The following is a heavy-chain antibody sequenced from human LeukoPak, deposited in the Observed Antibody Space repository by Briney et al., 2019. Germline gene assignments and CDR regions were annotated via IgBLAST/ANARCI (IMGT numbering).Heavy chain of an antibody. J-gene: IGHJ4*02. Sequence: GGSLRLSCTASGFQFIRNGMHWVRQAPGKGREWVAFIRYDGTKTFYGDSVRGRFTISRDNSKNTLYLEMNSLRHEDTAVYSCARDFDDVNGNFYYIPDFWGQGTLVTVSS. D-gene: IGHD2-8*01. CDR2: IRYDGTKT. V-gene: IGHV3-30*02. CDR3: ARDFDDVNGNFYYIPDF. CDR1: GFQFIRNG.